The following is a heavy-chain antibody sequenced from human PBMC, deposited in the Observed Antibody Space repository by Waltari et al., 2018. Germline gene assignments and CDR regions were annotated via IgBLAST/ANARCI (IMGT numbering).Heavy chain of an antibody. J-gene: IGHJ6*03. V-gene: IGHV4-59*01. D-gene: IGHD3-10*01. CDR1: GGSISSYY. CDR2: IYYGGST. Sequence: QVQLQESGPGLVKPSETLSLTCTVSGGSISSYYWSWIRQPPGTGLGWIEYIYYGGSTNYNPSLKSRVTISVDTSKNQFSLKLSSVTAADTAVYYCAREVGYYGSGSYPYYYYYMDVWGKGTTVTVSS. CDR3: AREVGYYGSGSYPYYYYYMDV.